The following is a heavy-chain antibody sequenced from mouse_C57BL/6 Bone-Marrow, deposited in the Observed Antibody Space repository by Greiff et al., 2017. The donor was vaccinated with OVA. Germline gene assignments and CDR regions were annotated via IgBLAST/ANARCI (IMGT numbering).Heavy chain of an antibody. CDR3: ASWYYCPYYFSC. D-gene: IGHD1-1*01. CDR1: GYAFSSSW. J-gene: IGHJ2*01. CDR2: IYPGDGDT. Sequence: QVQLQQSGPELVKPGASVKISCKASGYAFSSSWMNWVKQRPGKGLEWIGRIYPGDGDTTYNGKFKGKATLTADKSSSTAYMQLSSLTSEYSAVYFCASWYYCPYYFSCGCRGTTLTVSS. V-gene: IGHV1-82*01.